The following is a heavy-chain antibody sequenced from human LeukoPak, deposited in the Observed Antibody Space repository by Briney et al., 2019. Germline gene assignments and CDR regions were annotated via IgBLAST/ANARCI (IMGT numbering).Heavy chain of an antibody. Sequence: SETLSLTCTVSGGSISSSSYYWGWIRQPPGKGLEWIGSIYYSGSTYYNPSLKSRVTISVDTSKNQFSLKLSSVTAADTAVYYCARHDEFSGYRVDCWGQGTLVTVSS. V-gene: IGHV4-39*01. J-gene: IGHJ4*02. D-gene: IGHD3-22*01. CDR2: IYYSGST. CDR3: ARHDEFSGYRVDC. CDR1: GGSISSSSYY.